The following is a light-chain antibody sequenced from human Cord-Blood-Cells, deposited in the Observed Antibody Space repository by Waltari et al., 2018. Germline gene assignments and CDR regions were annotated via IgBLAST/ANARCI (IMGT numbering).Light chain of an antibody. CDR2: EVS. CDR1: SSGVGSYNL. V-gene: IGLV2-23*02. CDR3: CSYAGSSTFYV. J-gene: IGLJ1*01. Sequence: QSALTQPAHVSGSPGQSITISCTGTSSGVGSYNLVSCYQPHPGKTPKLMIYEVSKRPSGVSNRFSGSKAGNTASLTISGLQAEDEADYYCCSYAGSSTFYVFGTGTKVTVL.